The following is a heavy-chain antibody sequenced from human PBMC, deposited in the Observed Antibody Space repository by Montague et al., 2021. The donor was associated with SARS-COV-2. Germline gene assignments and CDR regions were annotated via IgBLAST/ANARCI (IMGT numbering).Heavy chain of an antibody. D-gene: IGHD3-9*01. V-gene: IGHV4-31*03. CDR3: ARDRGYFDWLFHSDYYYYGIDV. Sequence: TLSLNCTVSGGSISSGGYYWSWIRQHPGKGLEWIGYIYYSGSTYYNPSLKSRVTISVDTSKNQFSLKLSSVTAADTAVYYCARDRGYFDWLFHSDYYYYGIDVWGQGTTVTVSS. CDR2: IYYSGST. J-gene: IGHJ6*02. CDR1: GGSISSGGYY.